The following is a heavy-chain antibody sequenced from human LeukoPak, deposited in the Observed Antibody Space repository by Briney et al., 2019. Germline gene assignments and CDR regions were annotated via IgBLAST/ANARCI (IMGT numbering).Heavy chain of an antibody. CDR1: GVSTNTYYY. V-gene: IGHV4-59*08. Sequence: SETLSLTCTVSGVSTNTYYYWSWIRQPPGKGLEWVGYVDYSGRTKYSPSLKSRVTISVDTSKYQFSLEVSSVTAADTAVYYCATNIPTPTTSPPLGYWGQGTLVTVSS. J-gene: IGHJ4*02. D-gene: IGHD1-26*01. CDR2: VDYSGRT. CDR3: ATNIPTPTTSPPLGY.